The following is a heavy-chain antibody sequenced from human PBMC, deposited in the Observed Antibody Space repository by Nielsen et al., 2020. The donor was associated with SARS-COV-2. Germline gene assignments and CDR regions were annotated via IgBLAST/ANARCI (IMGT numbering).Heavy chain of an antibody. J-gene: IGHJ4*02. D-gene: IGHD6-13*01. CDR2: IRSKANSYAT. CDR3: TRDPSELYSSSIYYFDY. V-gene: IGHV3-73*01. CDR1: GFTFSGSA. Sequence: GESLKISCAASGFTFSGSAMHWVRQASGKGLEWVGRIRSKANSYATAYAASVKGRFTISRDDSKNTAYLQMNSLKTEDTAVYYCTRDPSELYSSSIYYFDYWGQGTLVTVSS.